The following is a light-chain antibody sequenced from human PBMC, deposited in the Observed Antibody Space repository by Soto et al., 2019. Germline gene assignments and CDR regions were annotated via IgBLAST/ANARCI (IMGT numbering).Light chain of an antibody. CDR2: RNN. Sequence: QLVLTRPPSASGTPGQRVTISCSGSSSNIGSNYVFWYQHLPGTAPKLLIYRNNQRPSGVPDRFSGSKSGTSASLAISGLRSEDETDYYCAAWDDSLSGVVFGGGTKVTVL. V-gene: IGLV1-47*01. CDR1: SSNIGSNY. J-gene: IGLJ2*01. CDR3: AAWDDSLSGVV.